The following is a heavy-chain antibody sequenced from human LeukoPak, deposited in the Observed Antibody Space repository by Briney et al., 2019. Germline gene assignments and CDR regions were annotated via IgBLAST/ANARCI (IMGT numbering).Heavy chain of an antibody. D-gene: IGHD3-3*01. CDR1: GGSISSGGYY. J-gene: IGHJ5*02. V-gene: IGHV4-31*03. CDR2: IYYSGST. Sequence: SQTLSLTCTVSGGSISSGGYYWSWIRQHPGKGLEWIGYIYYSGSTYYNPPLKSRVTISVDTSKNQFSLKLSSVTAADTAVYYCASAGFDFWSGYEGWFDPWGQGTLVTVSS. CDR3: ASAGFDFWSGYEGWFDP.